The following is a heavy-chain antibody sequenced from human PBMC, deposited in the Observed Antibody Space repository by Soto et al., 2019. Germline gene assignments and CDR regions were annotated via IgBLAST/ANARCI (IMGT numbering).Heavy chain of an antibody. V-gene: IGHV3-23*01. CDR3: AKVDYGGRSGYFDY. CDR2: ISGSGGST. Sequence: GGSLRLSCAASGFTFSSYAMSWVRQAPGKGLEWVSAISGSGGSTYYADSVKGRFTTSRDNSKNTLYLQMNSLRAEDTAVYYCAKVDYGGRSGYFDYWGQGTLVTVSS. J-gene: IGHJ4*02. CDR1: GFTFSSYA. D-gene: IGHD4-17*01.